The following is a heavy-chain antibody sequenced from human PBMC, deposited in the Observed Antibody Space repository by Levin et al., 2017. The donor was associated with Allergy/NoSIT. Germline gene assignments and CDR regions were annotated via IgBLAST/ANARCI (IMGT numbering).Heavy chain of an antibody. CDR2: IYHSGST. D-gene: IGHD2-21*01. Sequence: SETLSLTCAVSGYSISSGYYWGWIRQPPGKGLEWIGSIYHSGSTYYNPSLKSRVTISVDTSKNQFSLKLSSVTAADTAVYYCARDRIPQFDYWGQGTLVTVSS. J-gene: IGHJ4*02. CDR1: GYSISSGYY. CDR3: ARDRIPQFDY. V-gene: IGHV4-38-2*02.